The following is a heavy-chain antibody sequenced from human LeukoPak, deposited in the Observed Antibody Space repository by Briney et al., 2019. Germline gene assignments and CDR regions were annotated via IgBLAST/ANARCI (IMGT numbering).Heavy chain of an antibody. Sequence: GGSLRLSCAASGFAFSSYSMNWVRQAPGKGLQWVSDISGSGGRSTYYADSVKGRFTISRDNSKNTLYLQMNSLRAEDTAVYYCAKVAGYNYGSFDYWGQGTLVTVSS. CDR1: GFAFSSYS. J-gene: IGHJ4*02. V-gene: IGHV3-23*01. D-gene: IGHD5-18*01. CDR3: AKVAGYNYGSFDY. CDR2: ISGSGGRST.